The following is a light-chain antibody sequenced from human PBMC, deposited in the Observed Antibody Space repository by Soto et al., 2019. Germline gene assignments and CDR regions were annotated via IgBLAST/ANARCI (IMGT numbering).Light chain of an antibody. J-gene: IGLJ2*01. Sequence: QSVLTQPASVSGSPGQSITIFCTGTSSDVGGYNYVSWYQQHPGKAPKLMIYEVSNRPSGVSNRFSGSKSGNTASLTISGLQADDEADYYCSSYTSSSTPYDIFGAWTKLTVL. CDR2: EVS. CDR1: SSDVGGYNY. CDR3: SSYTSSSTPYDI. V-gene: IGLV2-14*01.